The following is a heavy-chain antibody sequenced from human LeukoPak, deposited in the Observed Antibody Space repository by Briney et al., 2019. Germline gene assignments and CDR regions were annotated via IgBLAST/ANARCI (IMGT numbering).Heavy chain of an antibody. Sequence: SETLSLTCTVSGGSISSYYWSWIRQPPGKGLEFIGYIYSIGRTNSNPSLKSRVTISVDTSKNQVSLKLRSVTAADTAVYYCARAMRYCSSTSCYGLFDYWGQGTLVTVSS. V-gene: IGHV4-59*01. CDR1: GGSISSYY. J-gene: IGHJ4*02. D-gene: IGHD2-2*01. CDR3: ARAMRYCSSTSCYGLFDY. CDR2: IYSIGRT.